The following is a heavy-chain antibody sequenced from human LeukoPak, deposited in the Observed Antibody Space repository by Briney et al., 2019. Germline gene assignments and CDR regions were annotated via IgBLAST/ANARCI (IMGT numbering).Heavy chain of an antibody. CDR2: IIPIFGTA. J-gene: IGHJ4*02. CDR3: ASTPNPQIVVELYHFDY. Sequence: SVKVSCKASGGTFSSYAISWVRQAPGQGLEWMGGIIPIFGTANYAQKFQGRVTITADESTSTAYMELSSLRSEDTAVYYCASTPNPQIVVELYHFDYWGQGTLVTVSS. D-gene: IGHD3-22*01. CDR1: GGTFSSYA. V-gene: IGHV1-69*13.